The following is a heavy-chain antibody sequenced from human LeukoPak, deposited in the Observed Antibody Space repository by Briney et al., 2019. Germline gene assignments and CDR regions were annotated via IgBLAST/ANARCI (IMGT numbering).Heavy chain of an antibody. CDR3: ARDLHGSGSYYLRWFDP. CDR2: INPNSGGT. Sequence: ASVKVSCKASGYTFTGYYMHWVRQDPGQGLEWMGWINPNSGGTNYAQKFQGRVTMTRDTSISTAYMELSRLRSDDTAVYYCARDLHGSGSYYLRWFDPWGQGTLVTVSS. V-gene: IGHV1-2*02. D-gene: IGHD3-10*01. J-gene: IGHJ5*02. CDR1: GYTFTGYY.